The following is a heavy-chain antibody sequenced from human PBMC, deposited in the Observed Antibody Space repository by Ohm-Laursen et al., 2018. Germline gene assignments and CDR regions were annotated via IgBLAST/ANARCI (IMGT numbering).Heavy chain of an antibody. CDR1: EFTVSSSY. CDR2: IFSSDNT. J-gene: IGHJ4*02. Sequence: SLRLSCAASEFTVSSSYMSWVRQAPGKGLEWVSVIFSSDNTYYADSVKGRFTISRDNSKNTLYLQMNTLRAEDTAVYYCARSFYYNSSGYCPPDYWGQGALVTVSS. D-gene: IGHD3-22*01. V-gene: IGHV3-53*01. CDR3: ARSFYYNSSGYCPPDY.